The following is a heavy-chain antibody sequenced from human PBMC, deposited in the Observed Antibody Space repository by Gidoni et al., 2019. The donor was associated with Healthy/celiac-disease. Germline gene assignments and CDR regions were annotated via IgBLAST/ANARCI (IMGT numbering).Heavy chain of an antibody. CDR2: ISSSSSYI. D-gene: IGHD3-22*01. V-gene: IGHV3-21*01. CDR1: GFTISSYS. Sequence: EVQLVESGGGLLKPGGSLRLSCAASGFTISSYSMNWVRQAPGKGLEWVSSISSSSSYIYYADSVKGRFTISRDNAKNSLYLQMNSLRAEDTAVYYCARDYYDSSGYYPPYYYYGMDVWGQGTTVTVSS. CDR3: ARDYYDSSGYYPPYYYYGMDV. J-gene: IGHJ6*02.